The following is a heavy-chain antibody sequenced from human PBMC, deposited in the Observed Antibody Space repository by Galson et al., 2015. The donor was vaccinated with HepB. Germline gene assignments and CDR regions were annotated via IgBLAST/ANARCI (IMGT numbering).Heavy chain of an antibody. V-gene: IGHV3-23*01. CDR2: IGVNAGNT. CDR1: GFTFSSLG. Sequence: SLRLSCAASGFTFSSLGMTWVRQAPGKGLECVSAIGVNAGNTDYADSGKGRFTISRDNSKSMLYLQMNNLRAEDTAVYYCAKGTTNIDYWGQGTLVTVSS. CDR3: AKGTTNIDY. J-gene: IGHJ4*02. D-gene: IGHD1-1*01.